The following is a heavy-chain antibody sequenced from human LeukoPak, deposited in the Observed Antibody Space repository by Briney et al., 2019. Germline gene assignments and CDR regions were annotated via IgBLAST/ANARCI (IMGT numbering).Heavy chain of an antibody. V-gene: IGHV4-38-2*01. CDR1: GYSISSADY. CDR2: IYRSGST. D-gene: IGHD4-11*01. CDR3: VRREDYRGVGY. Sequence: PSETLSLTCAVSGYSISSADYWGWTRPPPGAGLEWIGSIYRSGSTHYNPSLKSRVTISVDTSKNQFSLKLSSVTAADTAVYYCVRREDYRGVGYWGQGTLVTVSS. J-gene: IGHJ4*02.